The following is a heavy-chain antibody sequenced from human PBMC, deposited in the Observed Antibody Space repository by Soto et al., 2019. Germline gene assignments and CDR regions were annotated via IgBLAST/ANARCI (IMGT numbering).Heavy chain of an antibody. CDR2: ISWNSGSI. Sequence: EVQLVESGGGLVQPGRSLRLSCAASGFTLDDYAMHWVRQAPGKGLEWVSGISWNSGSIGYADSVKGRFTISRDNAKNSLYLKMNSLRAEDTALYYCAKGGSGWSGFLYYFDYWGQGTLVTVSS. V-gene: IGHV3-9*01. D-gene: IGHD3-3*01. CDR1: GFTLDDYA. J-gene: IGHJ4*02. CDR3: AKGGSGWSGFLYYFDY.